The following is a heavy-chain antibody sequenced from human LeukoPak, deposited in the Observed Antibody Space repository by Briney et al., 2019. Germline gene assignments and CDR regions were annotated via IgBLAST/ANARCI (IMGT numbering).Heavy chain of an antibody. D-gene: IGHD2-15*01. J-gene: IGHJ4*02. CDR2: IKSDGTEK. V-gene: IGHV3-7*01. Sequence: GGSLRLSCAASGFTFSSYWMSWVRQAPGKGLEWVANIKSDGTEKYYVDSVKGRFTISRDNAKNSLYLQMNSLRAEDTAVYYCARGSIVVVLAASDYWGQGTLVTVSS. CDR1: GFTFSSYW. CDR3: ARGSIVVVLAASDY.